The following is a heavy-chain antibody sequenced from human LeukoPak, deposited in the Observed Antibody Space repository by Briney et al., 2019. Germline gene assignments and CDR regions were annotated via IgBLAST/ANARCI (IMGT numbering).Heavy chain of an antibody. J-gene: IGHJ4*02. CDR3: ARGGPGRIAVASVDY. CDR1: GYSISSGYY. CDR2: IYHSGNT. V-gene: IGHV4-38-2*01. Sequence: PSETLSLTCAVSGYSISSGYYWGWIRQPPGKGLEWIGSIYHSGNTYFNPSLKSRVTISVDTFKNQFSLKLSSVTAADTAVYYCARGGPGRIAVASVDYWGQGTLVTVSS. D-gene: IGHD6-19*01.